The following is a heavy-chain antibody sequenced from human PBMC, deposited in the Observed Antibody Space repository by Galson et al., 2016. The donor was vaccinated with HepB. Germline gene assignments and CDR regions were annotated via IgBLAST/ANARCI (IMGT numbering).Heavy chain of an antibody. D-gene: IGHD3-3*01. CDR3: AKDLHYEIARSSSDFWRGLARRQSAGDSDMDV. Sequence: SLRLSCAASGFSVYVMSWVRQAPGKGLEWVATFSGYDSSAFYADSVKGRFTIARDSSKKTLFLQMNSLRVDDTARYFCAKDLHYEIARSSSDFWRGLARRQSAGDSDMDVWGQGTTVIVSS. J-gene: IGHJ6*02. V-gene: IGHV3-23*01. CDR2: FSGYDSSA. CDR1: GFSVYV.